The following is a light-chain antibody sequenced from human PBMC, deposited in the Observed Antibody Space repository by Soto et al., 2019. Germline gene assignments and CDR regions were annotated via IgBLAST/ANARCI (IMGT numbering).Light chain of an antibody. CDR2: DAS. CDR3: QQRANWPLT. Sequence: EIVLTQSPATLSLSPGERATLSCRASQGVSSDLAWYQQKPGQAPRLLIYDASNRATGIPARFSGSGSGTDFTLTISSLEPEDFAFYYCQQRANWPLTFGGGTKVEIK. V-gene: IGKV3-11*01. J-gene: IGKJ4*01. CDR1: QGVSSD.